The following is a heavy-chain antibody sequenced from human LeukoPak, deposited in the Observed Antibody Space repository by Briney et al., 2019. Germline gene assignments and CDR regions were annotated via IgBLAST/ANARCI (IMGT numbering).Heavy chain of an antibody. D-gene: IGHD6-6*01. J-gene: IGHJ6*02. Sequence: GGSLRLSCAASGFTFSSYHMNWVRQAPGKGLEWVSSASSSSTYIYYAASLKGRFTISRDNAKNSLYLQMNSLGAEDTAVYYCVRSSDHYGLDVWGQGTTVTASS. CDR3: VRSSDHYGLDV. CDR1: GFTFSSYH. V-gene: IGHV3-21*01. CDR2: ASSSSTYI.